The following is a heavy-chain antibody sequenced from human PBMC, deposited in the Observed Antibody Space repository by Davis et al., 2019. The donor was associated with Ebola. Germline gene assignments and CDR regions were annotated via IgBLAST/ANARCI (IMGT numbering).Heavy chain of an antibody. J-gene: IGHJ3*02. V-gene: IGHV3-23*01. CDR1: GFTVSSNY. D-gene: IGHD1-26*01. CDR3: AKDPQATPLEWELLFDI. CDR2: ISGSGGST. Sequence: GESLKISCAASGFTVSSNYMSWVRQAPGKGLECVSAISGSGGSTYYADSVKGRFTISRDNSKNTLYLQMNSLRAEDTAVYYCAKDPQATPLEWELLFDIWGQGTMVTVSS.